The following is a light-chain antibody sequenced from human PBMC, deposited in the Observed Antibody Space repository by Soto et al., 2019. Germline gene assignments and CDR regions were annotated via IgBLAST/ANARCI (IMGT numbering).Light chain of an antibody. J-gene: IGKJ1*01. V-gene: IGKV1-17*01. CDR1: QGIRND. CDR2: AAS. CDR3: LQHNSYPLT. Sequence: DIQMTQSPSSLSASVGDRVTITCRASQGIRNDLNWYQQKPGKAPKRLIYAASGLQSGVPSRFSGSGSGTESTLTISILQPEVFATYYCLQHNSYPLTFGQGTKVEIK.